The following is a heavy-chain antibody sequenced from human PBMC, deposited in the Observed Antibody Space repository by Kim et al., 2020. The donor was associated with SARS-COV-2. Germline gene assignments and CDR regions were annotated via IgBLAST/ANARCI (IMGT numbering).Heavy chain of an antibody. CDR1: GFTVSSNY. V-gene: IGHV3-66*04. CDR2: IYSGGST. CDR3: ARRDPTNMVLH. Sequence: GGSLRLSCAASGFTVSSNYMSWVRQAPGKGLEWVSVIYSGGSTYYAESVKGRFIISRDNAKNTLFLQMNSLRAEDTAVYYCARRDPTNMVLHWGQGTLVTVSS. D-gene: IGHD3-10*01. J-gene: IGHJ4*02.